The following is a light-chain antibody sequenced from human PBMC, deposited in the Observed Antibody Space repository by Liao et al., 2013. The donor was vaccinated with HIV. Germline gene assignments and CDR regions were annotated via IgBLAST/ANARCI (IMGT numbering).Light chain of an antibody. CDR2: EDS. Sequence: SYELTQPPSVSVSPGQTATITCSGDTLDDKYAFWYQQRPGQSPVLVMYEDSQRPSGIPGRFSGSSSENTGTLTISGTQPMDEADYYCQVWDGVTALFGGGTKLTVL. J-gene: IGLJ3*02. V-gene: IGLV3-1*01. CDR3: QVWDGVTAL. CDR1: TLDDKY.